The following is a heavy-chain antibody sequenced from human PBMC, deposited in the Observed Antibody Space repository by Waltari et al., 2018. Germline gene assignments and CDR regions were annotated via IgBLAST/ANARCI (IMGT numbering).Heavy chain of an antibody. CDR3: ARDLGEDSSGSTRDY. V-gene: IGHV1-2*06. J-gene: IGHJ4*02. D-gene: IGHD3-22*01. CDR1: GYTFTGYY. Sequence: QVQLVQSGAEVKKPGASVKVSCKASGYTFTGYYMHWVRQAPGQGLEWMGRINPNSGGTNYAQKFQGRVTMTRDTSISTAYMELSRLRSDDTAVYYCARDLGEDSSGSTRDYWGQGTLVTVSS. CDR2: INPNSGGT.